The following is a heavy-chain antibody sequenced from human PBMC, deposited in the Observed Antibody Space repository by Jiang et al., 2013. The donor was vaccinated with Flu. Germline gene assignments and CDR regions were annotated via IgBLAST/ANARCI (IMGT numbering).Heavy chain of an antibody. D-gene: IGHD2-21*02. CDR1: GFSLSDSTMG. J-gene: IGHJ4*02. CDR3: ARLRYDCGGDCYWTFDY. Sequence: KPSETLTLTCSVSGFSLSDSTMGRGLDSSAPREGPGVACTHFSNDEKSYSTSLRRRLTISKDTSKSQVVLTMTNMDRGDTATYYCARLRYDCGGDCYWTFDYWGQGTLVSVST. V-gene: IGHV2-26*01. CDR2: FSNDEK.